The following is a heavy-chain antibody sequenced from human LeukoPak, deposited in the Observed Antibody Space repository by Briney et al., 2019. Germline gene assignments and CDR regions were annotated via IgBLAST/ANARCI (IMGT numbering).Heavy chain of an antibody. Sequence: GGSLRLSCAASGFTFSSYGMHWVRQAPGKGLEWVAFIRYDGSNKYYADSVKGRFTISRDNSKNTLNLQMISLRAEDTAVYYCAKDPTHYRVWDYYETIGLSYWGQGTLVTVSS. CDR3: AKDPTHYRVWDYYETIGLSY. CDR2: IRYDGSNK. D-gene: IGHD3-22*01. CDR1: GFTFSSYG. J-gene: IGHJ4*02. V-gene: IGHV3-30*02.